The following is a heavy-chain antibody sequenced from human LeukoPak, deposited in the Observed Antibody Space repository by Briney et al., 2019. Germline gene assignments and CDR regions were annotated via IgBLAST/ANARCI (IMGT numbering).Heavy chain of an antibody. D-gene: IGHD6-13*01. CDR3: ARDRHIAAAVYYYYMDV. J-gene: IGHJ6*03. Sequence: ASVKVSCKASGYTFTSYIISWVRQAPGQGLEWMGWINAYNGNTDYAQRVQGRVTMTTGTSTSTAYMELRSLRSDDTAVYYCARDRHIAAAVYYYYMDVWGKGTPVTVS. CDR2: INAYNGNT. V-gene: IGHV1-18*01. CDR1: GYTFTSYI.